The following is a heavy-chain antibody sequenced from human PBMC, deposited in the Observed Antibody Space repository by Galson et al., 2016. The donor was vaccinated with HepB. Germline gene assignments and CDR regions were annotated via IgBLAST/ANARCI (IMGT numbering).Heavy chain of an antibody. D-gene: IGHD3-16*01. V-gene: IGHV3-30-3*01. CDR2: ISSEGSRT. Sequence: RLSCAASGFTFSSHTMHWVRQAPGKGLEWVAVISSEGSRTDYADSVKGRFTISRDISKNTVFLQMNSLRVIDTAVYYCARDNYGYGNYLDSWGQRTLVTVSS. CDR3: ARDNYGYGNYLDS. CDR1: GFTFSSHT. J-gene: IGHJ4*02.